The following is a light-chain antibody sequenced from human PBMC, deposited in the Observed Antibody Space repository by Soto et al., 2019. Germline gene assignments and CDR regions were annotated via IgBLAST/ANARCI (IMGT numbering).Light chain of an antibody. CDR2: GAS. Sequence: EIVMTQSPATLSVSPGERVTLSCRASQSVSSNLAWYQQKVGQAPRLLIYGASNRATGIPDRFSGGGTATDFTLTISRLEPEDFAVYYCQQYGSSPWTFGQGTKVDI. V-gene: IGKV3-20*01. J-gene: IGKJ1*01. CDR1: QSVSSN. CDR3: QQYGSSPWT.